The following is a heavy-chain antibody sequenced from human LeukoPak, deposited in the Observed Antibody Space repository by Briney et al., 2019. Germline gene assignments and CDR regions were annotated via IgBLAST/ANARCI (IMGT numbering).Heavy chain of an antibody. CDR1: GYTFTSYY. V-gene: IGHV1-46*01. D-gene: IGHD2-2*02. CDR2: INPSGGST. Sequence: ASVKVSCKASGYTFTSYYMHWVRQAPGQGLEWMGIINPSGGSTSYAQKFQGRVTITADESTSTAYMELSGLRSEDTAVYYCARESVVVPAAISDWGQGTLVTVSS. CDR3: ARESVVVPAAISD. J-gene: IGHJ4*02.